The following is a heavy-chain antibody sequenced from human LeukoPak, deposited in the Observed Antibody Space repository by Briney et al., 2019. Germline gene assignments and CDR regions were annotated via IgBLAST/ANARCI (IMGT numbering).Heavy chain of an antibody. Sequence: GALRLSCAASGFTFRNYGMSWVRQAPGKGLEWVSAISNSGGNTYYADSVKGRFTISRDNSRNTLYLQMNSLRAEDTALYYCASGGIYYGAAFDFWSQGTLVTVSS. CDR3: ASGGIYYGAAFDF. J-gene: IGHJ4*02. CDR1: GFTFRNYG. CDR2: ISNSGGNT. V-gene: IGHV3-23*01. D-gene: IGHD1-26*01.